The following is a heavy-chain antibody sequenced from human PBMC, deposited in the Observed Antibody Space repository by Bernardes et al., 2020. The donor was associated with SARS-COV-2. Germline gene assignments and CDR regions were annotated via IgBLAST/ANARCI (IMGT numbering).Heavy chain of an antibody. D-gene: IGHD2-2*01. CDR3: ATGPPYCSSTSCPTNWFDP. J-gene: IGHJ5*02. CDR1: GYTLTELS. V-gene: IGHV1-24*01. Sequence: ASVKVSCKVSGYTLTELSMHWVRQAPGKGLEWMGGFDPEDGETIYAQKFQGRVTMTEDTSTDTAYMELSSLRSEDTAVYYCATGPPYCSSTSCPTNWFDPWGQGTLVTVSS. CDR2: FDPEDGET.